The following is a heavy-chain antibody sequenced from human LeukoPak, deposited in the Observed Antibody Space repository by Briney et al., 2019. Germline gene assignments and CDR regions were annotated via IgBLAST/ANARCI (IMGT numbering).Heavy chain of an antibody. D-gene: IGHD3-16*02. CDR2: IYYSGST. Sequence: SXTLSLTCTVSGGSISSYYWSWIRQPPGKGLEWIGYIYYSGSTNYNPSLKSRVTISVDTSKNQFSLKLSSVTAADTAVYYCARDRGYDYVWGSYRYDYWGQGTLVTVSS. CDR1: GGSISSYY. V-gene: IGHV4-59*01. CDR3: ARDRGYDYVWGSYRYDY. J-gene: IGHJ4*02.